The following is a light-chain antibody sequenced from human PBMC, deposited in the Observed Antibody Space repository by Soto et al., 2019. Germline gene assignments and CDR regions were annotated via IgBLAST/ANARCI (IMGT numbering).Light chain of an antibody. J-gene: IGKJ4*01. CDR3: QQCGTAPLT. Sequence: EIVLTQSPGTLSLSPGERATLSCRASQSVSNDYLAWYQQRPGQAPSLLIYGAFHRATGIPDRFSGTGSGTDFTLTISRLEPEDFAVYYCQQCGTAPLTFGGGTRVEIK. V-gene: IGKV3-20*01. CDR2: GAF. CDR1: QSVSNDY.